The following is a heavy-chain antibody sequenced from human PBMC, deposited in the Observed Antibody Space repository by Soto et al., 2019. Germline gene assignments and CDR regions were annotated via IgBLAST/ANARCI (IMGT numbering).Heavy chain of an antibody. CDR2: ISYDGSNK. Sequence: GSLRLSCAAPGFTFSSYGMHWVRQAPGKGLEWVAVISYDGSNKYYADSVKGRFTISRDNSKNTLYLQMNSLRAEDTAVYYCANGGMITFGGVIPLDAFDIWGQGTMVTVSS. J-gene: IGHJ3*02. V-gene: IGHV3-30*18. CDR3: ANGGMITFGGVIPLDAFDI. CDR1: GFTFSSYG. D-gene: IGHD3-16*02.